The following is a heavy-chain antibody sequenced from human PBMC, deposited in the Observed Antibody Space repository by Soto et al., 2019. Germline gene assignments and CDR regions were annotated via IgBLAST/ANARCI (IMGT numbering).Heavy chain of an antibody. J-gene: IGHJ4*02. CDR1: GGSISSEGYY. CDR3: ARGRGYSYGPYYFDF. D-gene: IGHD5-18*01. V-gene: IGHV4-31*03. CDR2: IYYSGST. Sequence: QVPLQESGPGLVKPSQTLSLTCTVSGGSISSEGYYWSWFRQLPGKGLEWIGDIYYSGSTYYNPSLKSRLTISGDASKNQISLKLSSVTAADTALYYCARGRGYSYGPYYFDFWGQGTLVTVSS.